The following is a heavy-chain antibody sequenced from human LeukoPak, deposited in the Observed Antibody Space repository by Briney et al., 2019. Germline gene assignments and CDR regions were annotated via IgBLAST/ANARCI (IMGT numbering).Heavy chain of an antibody. CDR3: ARDYYYDSSGYRIFDY. J-gene: IGHJ4*02. CDR1: GFTVSNNY. D-gene: IGHD3-22*01. CDR2: IYSGGSI. Sequence: GGSLRLSCAASGFTVSNNYMNWVRQAPGKGLEWVSVIYSGGSIYYADSVKGRFTISRDNSKNTLYLQMNSLRAEDTAVYYCARDYYYDSSGYRIFDYWGQGTLVTVSS. V-gene: IGHV3-66*01.